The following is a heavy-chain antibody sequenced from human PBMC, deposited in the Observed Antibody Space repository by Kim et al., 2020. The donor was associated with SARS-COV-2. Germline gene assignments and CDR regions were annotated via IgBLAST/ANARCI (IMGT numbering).Heavy chain of an antibody. CDR1: GFTFSSYA. CDR3: ARGLDSRGYFDL. CDR2: ISSNGGST. Sequence: GGSLRLSCAASGFTFSSYAMHWVRQAPGKGLEYVSAISSNGGSTYYANSVKGRFTISRDNSKNTLYLQMGSLRAEDMAVYYCARGLDSRGYFDLWGRGTLVTVSS. V-gene: IGHV3-64*01. J-gene: IGHJ2*01. D-gene: IGHD3-22*01.